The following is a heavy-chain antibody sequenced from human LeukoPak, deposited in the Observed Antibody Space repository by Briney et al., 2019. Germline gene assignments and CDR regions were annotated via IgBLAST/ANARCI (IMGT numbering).Heavy chain of an antibody. D-gene: IGHD3-10*01. V-gene: IGHV4-4*07. Sequence: PSETLSLTCTVSGGSISTYYWSWIRQPAGKGLEWIGRIYTSGSTNYNPSLKSRVTISVDTSKNQFSLKLSSVTAADTAVYYCARDGIRYYYGSEAWGQGTLVTVSS. CDR2: IYTSGST. J-gene: IGHJ4*02. CDR1: GGSISTYY. CDR3: ARDGIRYYYGSEA.